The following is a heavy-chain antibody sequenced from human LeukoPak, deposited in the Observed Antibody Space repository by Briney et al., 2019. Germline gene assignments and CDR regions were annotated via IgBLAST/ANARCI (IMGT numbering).Heavy chain of an antibody. J-gene: IGHJ4*02. CDR1: GFTVSSTY. CDR3: AKDKSASGSYVDY. Sequence: AGGSLRLSCAASGFTVSSTYMSWVRQTPGKGLGWVSVIYSDGKVYYIDSVKGRFTISRDTSKNTVYLQMNSLRVEDTAVYYCAKDKSASGSYVDYWGQGTLVTVSS. D-gene: IGHD1-26*01. CDR2: IYSDGKV. V-gene: IGHV3-53*01.